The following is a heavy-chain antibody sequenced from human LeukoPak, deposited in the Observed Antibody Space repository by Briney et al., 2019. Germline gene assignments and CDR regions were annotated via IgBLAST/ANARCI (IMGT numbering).Heavy chain of an antibody. J-gene: IGHJ4*02. CDR3: AREWQYQFDY. V-gene: IGHV4-59*12. CDR1: GGSMSSGY. D-gene: IGHD4-11*01. Sequence: PSETLSLTCTVSGGSMSSGYWSWIRQPPGQGLEWVGYMYYRGSTNYNPSLKSRVTISVDTSKNQFSLKLSSVTAADTAMYYCAREWQYQFDYWGQGSLVTDS. CDR2: MYYRGST.